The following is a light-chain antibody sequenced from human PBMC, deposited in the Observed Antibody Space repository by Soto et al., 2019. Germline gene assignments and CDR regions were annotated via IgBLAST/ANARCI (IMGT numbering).Light chain of an antibody. CDR2: AAS. V-gene: IGKV3-15*01. CDR3: QQYTDWPIT. CDR1: QSINSN. J-gene: IGKJ5*01. Sequence: EVLMTQSPATLSVSPGDRATLSCRASQSINSNLAWYQQQPGQAPRLLIYAASTRATAVPDRFSGSGSGTDFTLTITSLQSDDFAVYSCQQYTDWPITFGQGTRLDIK.